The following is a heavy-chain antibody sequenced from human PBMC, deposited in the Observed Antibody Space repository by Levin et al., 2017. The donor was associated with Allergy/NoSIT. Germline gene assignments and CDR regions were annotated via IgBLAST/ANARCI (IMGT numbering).Heavy chain of an antibody. Sequence: GESLKISCAASGFTFSSYWMHWVRQAPGKGLVWVSRINSDGSSTSYADSVKGRFTISRDNAKNTLYLQMNSLRAEDTAVYYCARGFADCSSTSCRVPFDYWGQGTLVTVSS. CDR1: GFTFSSYW. V-gene: IGHV3-74*01. D-gene: IGHD2-2*01. CDR2: INSDGSST. CDR3: ARGFADCSSTSCRVPFDY. J-gene: IGHJ4*02.